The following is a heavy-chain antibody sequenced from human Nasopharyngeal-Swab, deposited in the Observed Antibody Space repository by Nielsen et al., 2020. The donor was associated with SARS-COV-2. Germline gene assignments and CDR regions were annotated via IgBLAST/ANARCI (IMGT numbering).Heavy chain of an antibody. Sequence: SETLSLTCTVSGGSISSYYWSWIRQPPGKGLEWIGYIYYSGSTSYNPSLKSRVTISVDTSKNQFSLKLSSVTAAGTAVYYCARGVGATTVALEFWFDPWGQGTLVTVSS. V-gene: IGHV4-59*01. CDR3: ARGVGATTVALEFWFDP. CDR2: IYYSGST. J-gene: IGHJ5*02. D-gene: IGHD1-26*01. CDR1: GGSISSYY.